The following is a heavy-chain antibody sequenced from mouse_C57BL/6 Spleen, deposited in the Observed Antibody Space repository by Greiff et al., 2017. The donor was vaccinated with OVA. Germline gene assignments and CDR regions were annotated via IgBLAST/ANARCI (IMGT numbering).Heavy chain of an antibody. CDR1: GYAFSSYW. Sequence: QVQLQQSGAELVKPGASVKISCKASGYAFSSYWMNWVKQRPGKGLEWIGQIYTGGGDTNYNGKFKGKATLTADKSSSTAYMQLSSLTSEDSAVYFCARGKDGYDGFAYWGQGTLVTVSA. CDR2: IYTGGGDT. CDR3: ARGKDGYDGFAY. V-gene: IGHV1-80*01. D-gene: IGHD2-2*01. J-gene: IGHJ3*01.